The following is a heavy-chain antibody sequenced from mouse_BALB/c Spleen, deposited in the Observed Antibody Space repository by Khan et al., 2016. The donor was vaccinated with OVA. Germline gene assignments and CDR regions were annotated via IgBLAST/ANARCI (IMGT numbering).Heavy chain of an antibody. CDR3: TSGTGYSAWFPY. CDR1: GLNIKDYY. V-gene: IGHV14-4*02. CDR2: IDPDNGDT. D-gene: IGHD2-3*01. Sequence: VQLQQAGAELVKSGATVKLSCTASGLNIKDYYMHWVKQRPEQGLEWIGWIDPDNGDTEYAPKFQDKATMTADTSSNTVYLQLSSLTSEDTAVYYCTSGTGYSAWFPYWGQGTLVTVSA. J-gene: IGHJ3*01.